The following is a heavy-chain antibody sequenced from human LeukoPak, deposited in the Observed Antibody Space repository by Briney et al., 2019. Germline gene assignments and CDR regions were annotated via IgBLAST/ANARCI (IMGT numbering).Heavy chain of an antibody. CDR1: GGSISSGGYY. V-gene: IGHV4-31*03. CDR2: IYCSGST. J-gene: IGHJ5*02. D-gene: IGHD3-10*01. CDR3: ARDVGGTLAGPGGFDP. Sequence: PSGTLSLTCTVSGGSISSGGYYWSWIRQHPGKGLEWIGYIYCSGSTYYNPSLKGRVTISVDTSKNQFSLKLGSVTAADTAVYYCARDVGGTLAGPGGFDPWGQGTLVTVSS.